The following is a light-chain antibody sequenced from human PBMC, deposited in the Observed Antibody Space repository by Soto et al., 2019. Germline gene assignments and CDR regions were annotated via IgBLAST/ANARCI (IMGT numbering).Light chain of an antibody. CDR2: GAS. J-gene: IGKJ4*01. Sequence: EIVMTQSPATLSVSPGERATLSCRASQSVNIYLAWYQQHPCQAPRLLILGASSRATGIPARCSGSGSGTEFNLTLSSLQAEDFAVYFCQQYDDWLRLTFGGGTQVEIK. CDR1: QSVNIY. V-gene: IGKV3D-15*01. CDR3: QQYDDWLRLT.